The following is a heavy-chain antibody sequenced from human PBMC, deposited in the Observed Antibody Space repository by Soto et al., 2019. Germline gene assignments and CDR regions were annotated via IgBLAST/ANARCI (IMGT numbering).Heavy chain of an antibody. V-gene: IGHV4-39*01. CDR1: GVSIHNSHSF. CDR3: GRVVEGATRHTDPDS. D-gene: IGHD2-21*01. Sequence: QVQLQESGPGLVKPSETLSLTCTVSGVSIHNSHSFWAWIRQPPGKGLEFIGSVYHNGGAHYNSSLKSRVTISVDTAHNQVSLRMRSLTAADTAVYYCGRVVEGATRHTDPDSWGQGILVTVSS. J-gene: IGHJ5*01. CDR2: VYHNGGA.